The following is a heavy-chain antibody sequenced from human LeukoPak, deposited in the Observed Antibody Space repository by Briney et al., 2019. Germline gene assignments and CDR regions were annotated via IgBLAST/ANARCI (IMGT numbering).Heavy chain of an antibody. CDR3: ARLTDSSGYSSREFDY. V-gene: IGHV1-46*01. CDR1: GYTFTSYY. D-gene: IGHD3-22*01. Sequence: GASVKVSCKASGYTFTSYYMHWVRQAPGQGLEWMGIINPSGGSTSYAQKFQGRVTMTRDMSTSTVYMELSSLRSEDTAVYYCARLTDSSGYSSREFDYWGQGTLVTVSS. CDR2: INPSGGST. J-gene: IGHJ4*02.